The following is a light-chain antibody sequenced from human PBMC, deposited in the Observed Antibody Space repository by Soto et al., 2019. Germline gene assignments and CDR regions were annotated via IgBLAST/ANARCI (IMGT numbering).Light chain of an antibody. V-gene: IGLV2-14*01. CDR2: EVT. J-gene: IGLJ2*01. CDR3: SSYTSSNTLI. CDR1: SSDVGGYNY. Sequence: QSVLTQPASVSGSPGQSITISCTGTSSDVGGYNYVSWFQQSPGKAPKVMIYEVTNRPSGVSNRFSGSKSGNTASLTISGLQAEDEDDYYCSSYTSSNTLIFGGGTKLTVL.